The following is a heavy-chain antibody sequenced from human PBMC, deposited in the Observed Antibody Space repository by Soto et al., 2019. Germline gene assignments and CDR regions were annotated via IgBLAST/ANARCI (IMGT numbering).Heavy chain of an antibody. CDR3: ARAGYCSGGSCYSDY. D-gene: IGHD2-15*01. J-gene: IGHJ4*02. CDR1: GFTFSSYS. CDR2: ISSSSSYI. Sequence: EVQLVESGGGLVKPGGSLRLSCAASGFTFSSYSMNWVRQAQGKGLEWVSSISSSSSYIYYADSVKGRFTISRDNAKNSLYLQMNSLRAEDTAVYYCARAGYCSGGSCYSDYWGQGTLVTVSS. V-gene: IGHV3-21*01.